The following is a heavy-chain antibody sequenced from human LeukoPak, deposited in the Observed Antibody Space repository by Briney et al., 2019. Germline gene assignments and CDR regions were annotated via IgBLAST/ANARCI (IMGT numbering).Heavy chain of an antibody. D-gene: IGHD6-13*01. CDR1: GASLDSYY. CDR3: ARQPGGTAAFDI. V-gene: IGHV4-59*08. J-gene: IGHJ3*02. CDR2: THNNGDS. Sequence: SETLSLTCTVSGASLDSYYWSWIRQPPGKGLEWIGYTHNNGDSNYNPSLKSRLTISVDTSKNEVSFVLTSVTAADTALYYCARQPGGTAAFDIWAQGTMVTVSA.